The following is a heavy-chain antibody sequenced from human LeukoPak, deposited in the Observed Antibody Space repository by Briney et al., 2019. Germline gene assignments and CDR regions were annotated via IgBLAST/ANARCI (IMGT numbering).Heavy chain of an antibody. CDR3: ARAFLKGIVVVVAATRLEWGKHPDYGMDV. Sequence: SETLSLTCTVSGGSISCSSYYWGWIRQPPGKGLEWIGSIYYSGSTYYNPSLKSRVTISVDTSKNQFSLKLSSVTAADTAVYYCARAFLKGIVVVVAATRLEWGKHPDYGMDVWGQGTTVTVSS. CDR1: GGSISCSSYY. D-gene: IGHD2-15*01. CDR2: IYYSGST. V-gene: IGHV4-39*07. J-gene: IGHJ6*02.